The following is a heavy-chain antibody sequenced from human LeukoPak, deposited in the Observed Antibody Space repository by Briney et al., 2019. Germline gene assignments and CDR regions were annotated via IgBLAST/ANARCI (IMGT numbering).Heavy chain of an antibody. J-gene: IGHJ5*02. CDR3: ARGPYAYTSSATLGSYNWFDP. Sequence: HGESLKISCKGSGYSFPNYWIGWVRQMPGKGLEWMGIIYPGDSHTRYSPSFQDQVTISVDKSISTAYLQWGSLKASDTAMYYCARGPYAYTSSATLGSYNWFDPWGQGSLVTVSS. D-gene: IGHD2-2*02. CDR2: IYPGDSHT. CDR1: GYSFPNYW. V-gene: IGHV5-51*01.